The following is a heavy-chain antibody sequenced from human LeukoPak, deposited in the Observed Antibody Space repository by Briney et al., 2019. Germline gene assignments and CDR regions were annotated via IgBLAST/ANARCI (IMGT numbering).Heavy chain of an antibody. D-gene: IGHD3-10*01. V-gene: IGHV4-4*07. CDR2: IYTSGST. CDR1: GGSISSYY. CDR3: ARQNNNYYGSGSYYSPYYYYYMDV. Sequence: NSSETLSLTCTVSGGSISSYYWSWIRQPAGKGLEWIGRIYTSGSTNYNPSLKSRVTLSVDTSKNQFSLKLSSVTAADTAVYYCARQNNNYYGSGSYYSPYYYYYMDVWGKGTTVTISS. J-gene: IGHJ6*03.